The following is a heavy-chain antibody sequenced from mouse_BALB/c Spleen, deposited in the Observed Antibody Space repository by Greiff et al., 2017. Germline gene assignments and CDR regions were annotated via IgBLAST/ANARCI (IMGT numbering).Heavy chain of an antibody. CDR2: ISSGSSTI. CDR3: AKDGNCVLYYAMDY. V-gene: IGHV5-17*02. CDR1: GFTFSSFG. J-gene: IGHJ4*01. D-gene: IGHD2-1*01. Sequence: EVKLVESGGGLVQPGGSRKLSCAASGFTFSSFGMHWVRQAPEKGLEWVAYISSGSSTIYYADTVKGRFTISRDNPKNTLFLQMTRLRSEDTAMYYCAKDGNCVLYYAMDYWGQGTSVTVSS.